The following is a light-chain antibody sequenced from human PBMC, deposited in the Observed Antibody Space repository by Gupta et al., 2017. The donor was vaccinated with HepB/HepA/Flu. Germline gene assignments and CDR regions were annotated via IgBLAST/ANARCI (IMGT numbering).Light chain of an antibody. CDR1: QSVLYSPNNKNY. CDR2: WAS. Sequence: SSQSVLYSPNNKNYLAWYQQRPGQPLKLLIYWASTRESGVPDRFSGSGSGTDFTLTISSLQAEDVAVYYCQQYYNHLLTFGGGTKVEIK. V-gene: IGKV4-1*01. CDR3: QQYYNHLLT. J-gene: IGKJ4*01.